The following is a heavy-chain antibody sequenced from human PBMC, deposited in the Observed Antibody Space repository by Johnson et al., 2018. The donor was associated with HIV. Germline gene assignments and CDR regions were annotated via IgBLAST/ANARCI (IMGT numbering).Heavy chain of an antibody. Sequence: VQLVESGGGLAQPGGSLRLSCAASGITVSSNYMSWVRQAPGKGLEWVSVIYSGGSSYYADSVKGRFSISRANSKNTLYLQINNRRAEDTAVYYFAKDLRITIFGVVPPHDAFDIWGQGTMVTVSS. J-gene: IGHJ3*02. D-gene: IGHD3-3*01. V-gene: IGHV3-66*01. CDR1: GITVSSNY. CDR3: AKDLRITIFGVVPPHDAFDI. CDR2: IYSGGSS.